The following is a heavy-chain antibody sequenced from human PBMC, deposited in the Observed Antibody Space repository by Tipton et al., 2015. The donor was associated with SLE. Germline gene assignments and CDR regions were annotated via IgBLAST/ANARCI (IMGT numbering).Heavy chain of an antibody. Sequence: TLSLTCTVSGGSISSHYWSWIRQPPGKGLEWIGSIYYSGSTYYNPSLKSRVTISVDTSKNQFSLKLSSVTAADTAVYYCASMISGYSSSSYPNWGQGTLVTVSS. CDR1: GGSISSHY. CDR3: ASMISGYSSSSYPN. CDR2: IYYSGST. D-gene: IGHD6-13*01. J-gene: IGHJ4*02. V-gene: IGHV4-59*05.